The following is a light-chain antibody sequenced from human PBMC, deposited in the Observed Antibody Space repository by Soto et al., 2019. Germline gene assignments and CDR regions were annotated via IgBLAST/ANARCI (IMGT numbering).Light chain of an antibody. J-gene: IGLJ1*01. CDR2: EVS. V-gene: IGLV2-14*01. Sequence: QSALTQPASVSGSPGQSITISCTGTSSDVGGYNYVSWYQQHPGKAPKLMIYEVSNRPSGASNRFSGPKSGNTASLTISGLQAEDEADYYRSSYTSSSTRIVFGTGTKVTVL. CDR1: SSDVGGYNY. CDR3: SSYTSSSTRIV.